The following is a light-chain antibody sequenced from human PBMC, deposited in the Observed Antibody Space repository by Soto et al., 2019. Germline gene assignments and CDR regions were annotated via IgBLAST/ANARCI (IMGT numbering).Light chain of an antibody. CDR3: QSYNDWPFT. V-gene: IGKV3-15*01. CDR1: ESLSTY. CDR2: GAS. J-gene: IGKJ2*01. Sequence: EIVMTQSPATLSVSPGERVTLSCRASESLSTYLAWYQQKPGQAPRLLIYGASTKATGIPAGVSGSGSATDFTLTISSLQSEDFAVYYCQSYNDWPFTFGQGTKLEI.